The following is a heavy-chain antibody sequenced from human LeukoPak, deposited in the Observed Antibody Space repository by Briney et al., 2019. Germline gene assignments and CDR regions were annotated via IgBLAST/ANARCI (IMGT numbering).Heavy chain of an antibody. D-gene: IGHD4-17*01. CDR1: GFTFSSNS. Sequence: QPGGSLTLSCAASGFTFSSNSMNWVRQAPGKGLEWVANIKQDGSEKYYVDSVRGRFTISRDNAKSSLYLQMNSLRAEDTAVYYCARDPSTVTTGYYWGQGTLVTVSS. V-gene: IGHV3-7*01. CDR2: IKQDGSEK. J-gene: IGHJ4*02. CDR3: ARDPSTVTTGYY.